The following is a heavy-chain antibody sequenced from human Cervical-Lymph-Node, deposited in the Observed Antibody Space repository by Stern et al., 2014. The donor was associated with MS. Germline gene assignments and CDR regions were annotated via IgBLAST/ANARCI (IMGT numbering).Heavy chain of an antibody. CDR1: GFTFSSYG. J-gene: IGHJ4*02. CDR3: AGMATISTAIDY. CDR2: IWYDGSNK. V-gene: IGHV3-33*01. D-gene: IGHD5-24*01. Sequence: QVQLQESGGGVVQPGRSLRLSCAASGFTFSSYGMHWVRQAPGKGLEWVAVIWYDGSNKYYADSVKGRFTISRDNSKNTLYLQMNSRRAEDTAVYYCAGMATISTAIDYWGQGTLVTVSS.